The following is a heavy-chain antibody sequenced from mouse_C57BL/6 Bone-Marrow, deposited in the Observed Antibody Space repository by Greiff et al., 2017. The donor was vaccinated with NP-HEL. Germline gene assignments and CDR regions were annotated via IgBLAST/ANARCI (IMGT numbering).Heavy chain of an antibody. CDR3: ARKAYYGRSYEFAY. D-gene: IGHD1-1*01. CDR1: GYTFTTYW. V-gene: IGHV1-50*01. CDR2: IDPSDSYP. Sequence: QVQLQQPGAELVKPGASVKLSCKASGYTFTTYWMQWVKQRPGQGLEWIGEIDPSDSYPNSNQKFKGKATLTVDTSSSTAYMQLSSLTSEDSAVYYCARKAYYGRSYEFAYWGQGTLVTVSA. J-gene: IGHJ3*01.